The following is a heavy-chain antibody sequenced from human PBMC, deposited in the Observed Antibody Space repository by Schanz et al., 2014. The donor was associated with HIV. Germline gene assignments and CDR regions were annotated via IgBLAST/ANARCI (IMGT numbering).Heavy chain of an antibody. D-gene: IGHD6-19*01. J-gene: IGHJ3*02. CDR1: GFTFRNYA. CDR2: ISSSGNTI. Sequence: MQLLESGGGLKRPGGSLRLSCAASGFTFRNYAISWIRQAPGKGLEWVAYISSSGNTINYADSVKGRFTISRDNAKNSLYLQMNSLRAEDTAVYYCARDGTVPGWYEDAFNIWGQGTMVTVSS. CDR3: ARDGTVPGWYEDAFNI. V-gene: IGHV3-11*01.